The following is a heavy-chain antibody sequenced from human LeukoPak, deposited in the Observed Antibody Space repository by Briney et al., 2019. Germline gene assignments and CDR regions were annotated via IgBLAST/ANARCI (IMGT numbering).Heavy chain of an antibody. V-gene: IGHV3-74*01. Sequence: GSLRLSCAASGFSFSSYWMHWIRQAPGKGLVWVSRINGDGSSTRYADSVKGRFTISRDNAKNTLYLQMNSLRAEDTAVYYCARGGLNALEAFDIWGQGTLVTVCS. CDR1: GFSFSSYW. CDR3: ARGGLNALEAFDI. CDR2: INGDGSST. D-gene: IGHD1-1*01. J-gene: IGHJ3*02.